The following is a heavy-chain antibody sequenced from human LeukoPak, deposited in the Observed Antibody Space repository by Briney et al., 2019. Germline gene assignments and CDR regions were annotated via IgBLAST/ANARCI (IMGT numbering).Heavy chain of an antibody. J-gene: IGHJ3*02. D-gene: IGHD5-18*01. Sequence: SETLSLTCTVSGGSIDSSSYYGGWIRQPPGRGLEWIGSINYSGSTYYNPSLKRRVTISVDTSKSQFSLKLSSVTAADAAVYYCARSEYSYGTDAFDIWGQGTMVTVSS. CDR1: GGSIDSSSYY. CDR3: ARSEYSYGTDAFDI. CDR2: INYSGST. V-gene: IGHV4-39*07.